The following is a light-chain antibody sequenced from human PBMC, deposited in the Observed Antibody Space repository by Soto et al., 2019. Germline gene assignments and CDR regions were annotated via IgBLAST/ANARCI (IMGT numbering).Light chain of an antibody. CDR2: YNN. CDR1: SSNIGSNT. CDR3: AAWDDSLSGPV. V-gene: IGLV1-44*01. J-gene: IGLJ2*01. Sequence: QSVLTQPPSASGTPGQRVTISCSGGSSNIGSNTVNWYQQLPGTAPKRLIYYNNHRPSGVPDRFSGSKSGTSASLAISRLQSEDEADYYCAAWDDSLSGPVFGGGTKLTVL.